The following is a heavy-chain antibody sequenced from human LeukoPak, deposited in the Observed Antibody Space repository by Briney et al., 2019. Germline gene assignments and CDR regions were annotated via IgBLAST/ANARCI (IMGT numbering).Heavy chain of an antibody. V-gene: IGHV1-69*06. D-gene: IGHD6-13*01. Sequence: ASVKVSCKASGGTFSSYAINWVRQAPGQGLEWMGRIFPIFDTANYAQKFQGRVTITADKSTSTAYMELSSLRSEDTAVFYCAREEGSSSWYKGTGSDWFDPWGQGTLVTVSS. CDR3: AREEGSSSWYKGTGSDWFDP. CDR2: IFPIFDTA. CDR1: GGTFSSYA. J-gene: IGHJ5*02.